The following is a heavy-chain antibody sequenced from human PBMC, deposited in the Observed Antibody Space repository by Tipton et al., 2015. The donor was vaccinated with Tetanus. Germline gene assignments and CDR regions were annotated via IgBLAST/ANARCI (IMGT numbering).Heavy chain of an antibody. V-gene: IGHV3-30*18. CDR3: AKVPFYYGSGNRGATYFVL. D-gene: IGHD3-10*01. J-gene: IGHJ2*01. CDR2: ISYDGSNK. Sequence: SLRLSCAASGFTFSSYGMHWVRQAPGKGLEWVAAISYDGSNKYYADSVKGRFTISRDNSKNTLYLQMNSLRAEDTAVYYCAKVPFYYGSGNRGATYFVLWGRGTLVTVSS. CDR1: GFTFSSYG.